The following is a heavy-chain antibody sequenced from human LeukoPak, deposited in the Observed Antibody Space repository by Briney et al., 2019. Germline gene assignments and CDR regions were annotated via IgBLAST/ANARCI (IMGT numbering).Heavy chain of an antibody. D-gene: IGHD3-9*01. CDR1: GGSFRGYN. Sequence: SETLSLTCAVYGGSFRGYNWGWIRQPPGKGLEWIGEINHSGSTNYNPSLKSRVTISVDTSKNQFSLKLSSVTAADTAVYYCARGRYYDILDYWGQGTLVTVSS. CDR2: INHSGST. V-gene: IGHV4-34*01. J-gene: IGHJ4*02. CDR3: ARGRYYDILDY.